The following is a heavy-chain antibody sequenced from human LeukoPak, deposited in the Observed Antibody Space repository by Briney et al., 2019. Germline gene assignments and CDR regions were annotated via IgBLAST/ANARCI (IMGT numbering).Heavy chain of an antibody. D-gene: IGHD2-2*01. J-gene: IGHJ6*03. CDR2: IYYSGST. Sequence: SETLSLTCTVSGGSISNYYWSWIRQPPGKGLEWIGYIYYSGSTNYNPSLKSRVTISVDTSKSQFSLKLSSVTAADTAVYYCARGLGCSSTSCAYSGSYRLRDDYYYYYYMDVWGKGTTVTISS. CDR3: ARGLGCSSTSCAYSGSYRLRDDYYYYYYMDV. V-gene: IGHV4-59*01. CDR1: GGSISNYY.